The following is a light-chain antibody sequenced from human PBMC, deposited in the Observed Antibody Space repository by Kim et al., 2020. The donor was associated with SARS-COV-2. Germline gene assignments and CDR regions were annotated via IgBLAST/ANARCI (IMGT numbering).Light chain of an antibody. CDR2: GTS. Sequence: LSPGGRTTLSCRASQSGSSNYLAWYQQKPGQAPRLLIYGTSSRATGIPDRFSGSGSGTDFTLTISRLEPEDFVVYYCQQYGSSPFTFGQGTKLEI. CDR3: QQYGSSPFT. V-gene: IGKV3-20*01. J-gene: IGKJ2*01. CDR1: QSGSSNY.